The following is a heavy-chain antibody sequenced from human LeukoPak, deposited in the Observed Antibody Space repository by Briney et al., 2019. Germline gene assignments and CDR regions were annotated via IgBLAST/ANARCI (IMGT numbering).Heavy chain of an antibody. V-gene: IGHV4-4*02. D-gene: IGHD5-18*01. CDR1: GGSISSSNW. Sequence: SETLSLTCAVSGGSISSSNWWSWVRQPPGKGLEWIGEIYHSGSTNYNPSLKSRVTISVDKSKNQFSLKLSSVTAADTAVYYCARRHGYSYGTNFDYWGQGTLVTVSS. CDR2: IYHSGST. J-gene: IGHJ4*02. CDR3: ARRHGYSYGTNFDY.